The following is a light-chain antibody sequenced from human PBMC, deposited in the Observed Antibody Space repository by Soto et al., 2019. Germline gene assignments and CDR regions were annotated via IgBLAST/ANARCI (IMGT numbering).Light chain of an antibody. V-gene: IGKV3-15*01. CDR3: QQYNAWPPWT. J-gene: IGKJ1*01. CDR1: QSVSSN. Sequence: IVMTQSPATLSVSPGERATLSCRASQSVSSNLAWYQRRPGQAPRLLIYGTFTRATGIPARFSGSGSGTEFTLTISNLQSEDFAVYYCQQYNAWPPWTFGQGTKVEVK. CDR2: GTF.